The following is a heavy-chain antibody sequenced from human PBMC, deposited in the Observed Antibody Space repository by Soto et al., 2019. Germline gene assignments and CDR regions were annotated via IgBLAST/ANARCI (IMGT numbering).Heavy chain of an antibody. CDR3: ARGPYCSGGSCYPKDGGSFDYYGMDV. V-gene: IGHV1-69*13. D-gene: IGHD2-15*01. CDR2: IIPIFGTA. J-gene: IGHJ6*02. CDR1: GGTFSSYA. Sequence: ASVKVSCKASGGTFSSYAISWVRQAPGQGLEWMGGIIPIFGTANYAQKFQGRATITADESTSTAYMELSSLRSEDTAVYYCARGPYCSGGSCYPKDGGSFDYYGMDVWGQGTTVTVSS.